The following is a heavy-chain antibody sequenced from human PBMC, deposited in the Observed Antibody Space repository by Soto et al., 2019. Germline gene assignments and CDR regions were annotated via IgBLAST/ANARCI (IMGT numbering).Heavy chain of an antibody. CDR3: ARDLSWGSNWYYYMDV. J-gene: IGHJ6*03. V-gene: IGHV3-23*01. D-gene: IGHD7-27*01. Sequence: WSLRLSCVXSGFTFSTYGMSLVLHAPGKGLEWVSVIGGSGVTTFYADSVKGRFTVSRDNARNSLYLQMNSLKAEDTAVYYCARDLSWGSNWYYYMDVWGKGTTVTVSS. CDR1: GFTFSTYG. CDR2: IGGSGVTT.